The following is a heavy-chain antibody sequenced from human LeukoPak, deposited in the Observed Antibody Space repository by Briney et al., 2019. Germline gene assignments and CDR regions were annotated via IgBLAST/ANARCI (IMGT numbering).Heavy chain of an antibody. CDR3: AREVERRGYNWFDP. CDR2: ISSSGSTI. V-gene: IGHV3-48*03. J-gene: IGHJ5*02. Sequence: GGSLRLSCAASGFTFSSYEMNWVRQAPGKGLEWVSYISSSGSTIYYADSVKGRFTISRDNAKNSLYLQMNSLRAEDTAVYYCAREVERRGYNWFDPWGQGTLVTVSS. D-gene: IGHD1-1*01. CDR1: GFTFSSYE.